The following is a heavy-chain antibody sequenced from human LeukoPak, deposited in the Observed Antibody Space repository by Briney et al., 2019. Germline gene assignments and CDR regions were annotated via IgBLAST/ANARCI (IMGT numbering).Heavy chain of an antibody. J-gene: IGHJ4*02. D-gene: IGHD6-13*01. CDR3: ARSGYSSSWGNDY. CDR2: INPNSGGT. CDR1: GYTFTGYY. V-gene: IGHV1-2*02. Sequence: ASVKVSCKASGYTFTGYYIHWVRQAPGQGLEWMGWINPNSGGTNYAQKFQGRVTMTRDTSISTAYMELSRLRSDDTAVYYCARSGYSSSWGNDYWGQGTLVTVSS.